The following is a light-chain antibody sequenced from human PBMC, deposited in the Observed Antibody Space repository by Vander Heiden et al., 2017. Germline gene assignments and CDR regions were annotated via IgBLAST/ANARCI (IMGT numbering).Light chain of an antibody. CDR3: QQSYSTPYT. CDR1: QSISSY. CDR2: AAS. V-gene: IGKV1-39*01. J-gene: IGKJ2*01. Sequence: DIQMTQSPSSLSASVGDRVTITCRASQSISSYLNWYQQKPGKDTKLLIYAASSLQSGVPSRYSGSGSGTDFTLTISSLQPEDFANYYCQQSYSTPYTFGQGTKLEIK.